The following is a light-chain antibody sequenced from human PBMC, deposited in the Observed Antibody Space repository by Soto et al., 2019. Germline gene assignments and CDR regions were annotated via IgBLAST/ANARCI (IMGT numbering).Light chain of an antibody. CDR1: QSVSGW. CDR2: DAS. V-gene: IGKV1-5*01. Sequence: DIQITQSPSTVSSSVSETLTVTCGASQSVSGWLAWYQQKPGEAPKLLIYDASALPRGVPSRCSGSGSGTKFTLTIASLQPDDFATHYCQQYDSYSTWTFGQGTKVDIK. CDR3: QQYDSYSTWT. J-gene: IGKJ1*01.